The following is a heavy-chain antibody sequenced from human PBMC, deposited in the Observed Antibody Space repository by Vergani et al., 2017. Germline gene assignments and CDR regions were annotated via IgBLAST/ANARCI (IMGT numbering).Heavy chain of an antibody. CDR3: AKGSSSSSYYYYGMDV. V-gene: IGHV3-9*01. CDR2: ISWNSGSI. J-gene: IGHJ6*02. D-gene: IGHD6-6*01. CDR1: GFTVSSNY. Sequence: EVQLVESGGGLIQPGGSLRLSCAASGFTVSSNYMSWVRQAPGKGLEWVSGISWNSGSIGYADSVKGRFTISRDNAKNSLYLQMNSLRAEDTALYYCAKGSSSSSYYYYGMDVWGQGTTVTVSS.